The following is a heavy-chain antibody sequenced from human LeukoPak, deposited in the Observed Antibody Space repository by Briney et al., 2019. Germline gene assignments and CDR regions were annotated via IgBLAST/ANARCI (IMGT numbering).Heavy chain of an antibody. Sequence: GALRLSCAASGFTVSSNYMSWVRQAPGKGLEWVSVIYSGGSTYYADSVKGRFTISRDNSKNTLYLQMNSLRAEDTAVYYCATQVVTYAFDIWGQGTMVTVSS. V-gene: IGHV3-53*01. CDR3: ATQVVTYAFDI. CDR1: GFTVSSNY. D-gene: IGHD3-22*01. CDR2: IYSGGST. J-gene: IGHJ3*02.